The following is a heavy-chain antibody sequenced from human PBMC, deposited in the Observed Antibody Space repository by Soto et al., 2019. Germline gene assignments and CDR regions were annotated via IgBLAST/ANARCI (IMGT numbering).Heavy chain of an antibody. J-gene: IGHJ6*02. CDR1: RGSISSGDYY. D-gene: IGHD6-13*01. CDR2: IYYSGST. CDR3: ARVPGYSSPYYGMDV. V-gene: IGHV4-30-4*01. Sequence: QVQLQESGPGLVKPSQTLSLTCTVSRGSISSGDYYWSWIRQPPGKGLEWIGYIYYSGSTYYNPSLKSRVTISVDPSKNQFSLKLSSVTAADTAVYYCARVPGYSSPYYGMDVWGQGTTVTVSS.